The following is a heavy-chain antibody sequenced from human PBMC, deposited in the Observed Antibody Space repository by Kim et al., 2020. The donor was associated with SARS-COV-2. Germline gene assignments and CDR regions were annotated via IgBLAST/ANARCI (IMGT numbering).Heavy chain of an antibody. Sequence: GGSLRLSCIASGFSFSNYGMNWVRQAPGKGLEWVSVVSGSGYNKYYADSVKGRFIISRDNSKNTLHLQMSSLRAEDTAVYYCAKGQIGESFDLWGQGTVVSVST. CDR2: VSGSGYNK. CDR1: GFSFSNYG. J-gene: IGHJ3*01. CDR3: AKGQIGESFDL. V-gene: IGHV3-23*01. D-gene: IGHD4-17*01.